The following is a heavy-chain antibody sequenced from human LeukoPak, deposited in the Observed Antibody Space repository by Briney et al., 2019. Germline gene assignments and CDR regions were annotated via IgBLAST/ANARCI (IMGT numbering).Heavy chain of an antibody. J-gene: IGHJ4*02. Sequence: GGSLRLSCAASGFTFSSYAMSWVRQAPGKGLEWVSVISGSGGSTYYADSVKGRFTISRDNSKNTMYLQMNSLRAEDTAVYYYAKDVYYDFWSGYYKGLDYWGQGTLVTVSS. CDR2: ISGSGGST. V-gene: IGHV3-23*01. CDR3: AKDVYYDFWSGYYKGLDY. D-gene: IGHD3-3*01. CDR1: GFTFSSYA.